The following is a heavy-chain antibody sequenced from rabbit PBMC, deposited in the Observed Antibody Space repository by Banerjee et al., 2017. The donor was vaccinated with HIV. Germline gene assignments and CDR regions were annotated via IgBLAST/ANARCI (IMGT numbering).Heavy chain of an antibody. CDR1: GIDFSSSG. J-gene: IGHJ4*01. CDR3: VRRKDTYGYAGYLKL. D-gene: IGHD6-1*01. V-gene: IGHV1S47*01. CDR2: IYPDYDST. Sequence: QEHLVESGGGLVTLGGSLKLSCKASGIDFSSSGISWVRQAPGKGLEWIAYIYPDYDSTDYASWVNGRFTISFDNAQNTVFLQMTSLTVADTATYFCVRRKDTYGYAGYLKLWGPGTLVTVS.